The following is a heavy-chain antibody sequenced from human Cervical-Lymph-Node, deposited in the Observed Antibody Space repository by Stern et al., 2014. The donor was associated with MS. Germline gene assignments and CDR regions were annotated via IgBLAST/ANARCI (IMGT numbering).Heavy chain of an antibody. CDR1: GFTFSSYA. CDR2: LIGSGGST. Sequence: EDQLVESGGGLVQPGGSLRLSCAASGFTFSSYAISWVRQAPGKGLEWVSALIGSGGSTYYAGSVKGRFTISRDNSKNTLYLQMNSLRAEDTAVYYCAKSTVTSLSDYWGQGTLVTVSS. J-gene: IGHJ4*02. V-gene: IGHV3-23*04. CDR3: AKSTVTSLSDY. D-gene: IGHD4-17*01.